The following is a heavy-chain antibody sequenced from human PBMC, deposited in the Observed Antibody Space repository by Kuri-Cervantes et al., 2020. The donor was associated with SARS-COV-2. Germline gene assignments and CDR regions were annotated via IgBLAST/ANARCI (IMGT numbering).Heavy chain of an antibody. D-gene: IGHD3-10*01. CDR2: IYGGGST. CDR1: GFTVSSNY. Sequence: GGSLRLSCAASGFTVSSNYMSWARQAPGKGLEWVSVIYGGGSTYYADSVKGRFTISRDNSKNTLYLQMNSLRAEDTAVYYCASGPGILWFGDDYWGQGTLVTVSS. J-gene: IGHJ4*02. V-gene: IGHV3-53*01. CDR3: ASGPGILWFGDDY.